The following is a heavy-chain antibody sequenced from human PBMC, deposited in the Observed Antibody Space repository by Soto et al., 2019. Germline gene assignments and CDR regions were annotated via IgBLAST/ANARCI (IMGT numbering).Heavy chain of an antibody. Sequence: QVQLVESGGGVVQPGRSLRLSCAASGFTFSSYGMHWVRQAPGKGLAWVAVISYDGSNKYYADSVKGSFTISRDNSKNTLYLQMNSLRAEDTAVYYCAKDPGYGFPLDAFDIWGQGTMVTVSS. CDR2: ISYDGSNK. V-gene: IGHV3-30*18. CDR3: AKDPGYGFPLDAFDI. J-gene: IGHJ3*02. D-gene: IGHD5-12*01. CDR1: GFTFSSYG.